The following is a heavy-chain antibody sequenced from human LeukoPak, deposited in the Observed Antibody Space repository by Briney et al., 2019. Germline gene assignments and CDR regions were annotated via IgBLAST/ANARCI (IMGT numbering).Heavy chain of an antibody. Sequence: GGSLRLSCAGSGFIFDNYAMHWVRQPPGKGLEWVSGISWNSGSIDYADSVKGRFTISRDNAKNSLYLQMNSLRVEDTAFYYCAKDNRRHYTSGPNPDSLHWGQGALVTVSS. CDR2: ISWNSGSI. V-gene: IGHV3-9*01. J-gene: IGHJ4*02. CDR3: AKDNRRHYTSGPNPDSLH. CDR1: GFIFDNYA. D-gene: IGHD6-19*01.